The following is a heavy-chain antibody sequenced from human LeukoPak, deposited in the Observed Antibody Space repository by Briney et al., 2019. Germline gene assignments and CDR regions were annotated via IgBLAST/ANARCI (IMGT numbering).Heavy chain of an antibody. CDR2: INPSGGST. J-gene: IGHJ5*02. CDR3: ARSLRMDNWFDP. Sequence: ASVKVSRKASGYTFTSYYMHWVRQAPGQGLEWMGIINPSGGSTSYAQKFQGRVTMTRDTSTSTVYMELSSLRSEDTAVYYCARSLRMDNWFDPWGQGTLVTVSS. CDR1: GYTFTSYY. D-gene: IGHD2-2*03. V-gene: IGHV1-46*01.